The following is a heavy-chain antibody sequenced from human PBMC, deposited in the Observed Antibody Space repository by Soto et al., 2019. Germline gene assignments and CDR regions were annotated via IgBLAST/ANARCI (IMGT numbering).Heavy chain of an antibody. Sequence: GGSLRLSCAASGFTFGDYAMHWVRQVPGKGLEWVSGMTWNSGLIGYADSVKGRFTISRDNGKNSLDLQMYSLRDDDTALYYCAKSHRAYSNSFRGYRYYYMDVWGKGTTVTVSS. CDR3: AKSHRAYSNSFRGYRYYYMDV. D-gene: IGHD5-12*01. V-gene: IGHV3-9*01. J-gene: IGHJ6*03. CDR2: MTWNSGLI. CDR1: GFTFGDYA.